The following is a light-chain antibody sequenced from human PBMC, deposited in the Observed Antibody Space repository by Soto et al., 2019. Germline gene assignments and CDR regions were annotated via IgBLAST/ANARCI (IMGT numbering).Light chain of an antibody. CDR1: SSDVGGYNY. CDR3: SSYTSSSTLV. V-gene: IGLV2-14*01. Sequence: QSVLTQPASVSGSPGQSITISCTGTSSDVGGYNYVSWYQQHPGKAPKLMIYDVSNRPSGVSNRFSGSKSDNTASLTIPGLQAEDEADYYCSSYTSSSTLVFGTGTKVTVL. CDR2: DVS. J-gene: IGLJ1*01.